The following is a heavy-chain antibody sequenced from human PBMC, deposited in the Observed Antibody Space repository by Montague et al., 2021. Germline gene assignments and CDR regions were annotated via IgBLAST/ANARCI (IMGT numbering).Heavy chain of an antibody. Sequence: SLRLSCAASGFTFSDYSMNWVRQAPGKGLEWVSYIRTDGYYADSVKGQFTISRDNAKNSLYLQMNSLRDEDTAVYYCARDRDYAFDIWGQGTMVTVSS. J-gene: IGHJ3*02. CDR2: IRTDG. V-gene: IGHV3-48*02. CDR1: GFTFSDYS. D-gene: IGHD3-16*01. CDR3: ARDRDYAFDI.